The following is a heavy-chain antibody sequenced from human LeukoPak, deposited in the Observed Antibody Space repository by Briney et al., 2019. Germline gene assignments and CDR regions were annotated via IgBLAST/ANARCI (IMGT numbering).Heavy chain of an antibody. CDR3: RRLVAGGFDC. CDR2: ITPLLDST. J-gene: IGHJ4*02. Sequence: ASVKVSCKASGYTFTNSDINWVRQATGQGLDWMGRITPLLDSTNYVPKFQGRVTITADKSTNTAFMELSSLTSEDTAMYFCRRLVAGGFDCWGQGSLVTVSS. D-gene: IGHD2-15*01. V-gene: IGHV1-69*06. CDR1: GYTFTNSD.